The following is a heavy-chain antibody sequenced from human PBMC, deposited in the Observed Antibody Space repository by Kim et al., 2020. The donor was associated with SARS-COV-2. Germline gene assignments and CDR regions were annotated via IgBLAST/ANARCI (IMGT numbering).Heavy chain of an antibody. Sequence: VDSVKGRFTISRDNAKNSLYLQMNSLRAEDTAVYYCASSSGSYYNDAFDYWGQGTLVTVSS. D-gene: IGHD3-10*01. V-gene: IGHV3-7*01. J-gene: IGHJ4*02. CDR3: ASSSGSYYNDAFDY.